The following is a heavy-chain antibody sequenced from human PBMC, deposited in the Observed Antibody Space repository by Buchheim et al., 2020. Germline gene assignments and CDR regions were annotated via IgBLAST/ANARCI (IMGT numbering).Heavy chain of an antibody. CDR2: IKQDGSEK. CDR3: ARGGEWVWELTEGYFDY. D-gene: IGHD1-26*01. CDR1: GFTFSSYW. V-gene: IGHV3-7*01. Sequence: EVQLVESGGGLVQPGGSLRLSCAASGFTFSSYWMSWVRQAPGKGLEWVANIKQDGSEKYYMDSVKGRFTISRDNAKNSLYLQMNSLRAEDTAVYYCARGGEWVWELTEGYFDYWGQGTL. J-gene: IGHJ4*02.